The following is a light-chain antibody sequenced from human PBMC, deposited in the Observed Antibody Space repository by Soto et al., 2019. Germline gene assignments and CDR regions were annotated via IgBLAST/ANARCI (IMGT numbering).Light chain of an antibody. J-gene: IGKJ1*01. Sequence: IVWPQSPGTLSLSPGERATLSCRASQSVSNNYLAWYQQKPGQAPRPLIYGASNRATGIPDRFSGSGPGTDFTLTISRLEPEDFAVYYCQQYGSSGTFGQGTKVDI. CDR2: GAS. CDR3: QQYGSSGT. CDR1: QSVSNNY. V-gene: IGKV3-20*01.